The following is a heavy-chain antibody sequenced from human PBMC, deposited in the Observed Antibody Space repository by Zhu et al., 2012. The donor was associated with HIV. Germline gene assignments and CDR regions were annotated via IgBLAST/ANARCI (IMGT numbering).Heavy chain of an antibody. CDR2: IYYSGST. V-gene: IGHV4-39*07. D-gene: IGHD2-2*01. J-gene: IGHJ4*02. CDR1: GGSISSSSYY. CDR3: APYCSSTSCYWTSKDY. Sequence: QXQLQESGPGLVKPSETLSLTCTVSGGSISSSSYYWGWIRQPPGKGLEWIGSIYYSGSTYYNPSLKSRVTISVDTSKNQFSLKLSSVTAADTAVYYCAPYCSSTSCYWTSKDYWGQGTLVTVSS.